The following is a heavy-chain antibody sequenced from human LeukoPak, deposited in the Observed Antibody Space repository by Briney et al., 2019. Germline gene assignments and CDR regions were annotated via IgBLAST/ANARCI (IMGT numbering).Heavy chain of an antibody. V-gene: IGHV4-61*02. Sequence: SQTLSLACTVSGGSISSSSYYWSWIRQPAGKGLEWIGRIYTSGSTNYNPSLKSRVTISVGTSKNQFSLKLSSVTAADTAVYYCARHCIAAAGRGRPLDYWGQGTLVTVSS. CDR2: IYTSGST. CDR3: ARHCIAAAGRGRPLDY. J-gene: IGHJ4*02. D-gene: IGHD6-13*01. CDR1: GGSISSSSYY.